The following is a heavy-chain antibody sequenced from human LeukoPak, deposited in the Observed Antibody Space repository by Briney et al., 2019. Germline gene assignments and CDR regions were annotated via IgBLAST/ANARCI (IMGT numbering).Heavy chain of an antibody. D-gene: IGHD3-22*01. CDR2: ISWNSGSI. V-gene: IGHV3-9*01. J-gene: IGHJ4*02. CDR1: GFTFDDYA. CDR3: ARDAYYYDSSGYVDY. Sequence: GRSLRLSCAASGFTFDDYAMHWVRQAPGKGLEWVSGISWNSGSIGYADSVKGRFTISRDNAKNSLYLQMNSLRAEDTALYYCARDAYYYDSSGYVDYWGQGTLVTVSS.